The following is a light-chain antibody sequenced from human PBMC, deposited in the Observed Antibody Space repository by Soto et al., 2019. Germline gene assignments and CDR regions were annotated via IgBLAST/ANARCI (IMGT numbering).Light chain of an antibody. Sequence: EIVLPQSPGTLSLSPGERATLSCVASQTVSSSYLAWYQQKPGQAPRLLIYDASNRATGIPARFSGSGSGTDFTLTISSLEPEDFAVYYCQQRSNWPITFGQGTRLEIK. J-gene: IGKJ5*01. CDR3: QQRSNWPIT. CDR2: DAS. CDR1: QTVSSSY. V-gene: IGKV3-11*01.